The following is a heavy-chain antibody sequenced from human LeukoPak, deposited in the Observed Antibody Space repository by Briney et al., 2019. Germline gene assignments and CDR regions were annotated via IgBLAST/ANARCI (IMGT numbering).Heavy chain of an antibody. CDR1: GFTFSSYA. J-gene: IGHJ4*02. V-gene: IGHV3-23*01. CDR2: ISGSGGST. Sequence: GGSLRLSCAASGFTFSSYAMSWVRQAPGKGLEWVSAISGSGGSTYYADSVKGRFTISRDNSKNTLYLQMNSLRAEDTAVYYCAKVPLGYSSLKSFRWGQGTLVTVSS. D-gene: IGHD6-13*01. CDR3: AKVPLGYSSLKSFR.